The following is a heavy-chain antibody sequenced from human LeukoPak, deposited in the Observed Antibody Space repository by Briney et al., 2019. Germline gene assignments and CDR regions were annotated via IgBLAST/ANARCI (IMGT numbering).Heavy chain of an antibody. CDR2: IKQDGSHQ. Sequence: GGSLRLSCAASGFTFSSYWMSWVRQAPGKGLEWVAKIKQDGSHQSYVDSVKGRFTISRDNAKNSLYLQMNSLRAEDTAVYYCARDRIMVVGPYNWFDPWGQGTLVTVSS. CDR1: GFTFSSYW. CDR3: ARDRIMVVGPYNWFDP. J-gene: IGHJ5*02. D-gene: IGHD2-15*01. V-gene: IGHV3-7*01.